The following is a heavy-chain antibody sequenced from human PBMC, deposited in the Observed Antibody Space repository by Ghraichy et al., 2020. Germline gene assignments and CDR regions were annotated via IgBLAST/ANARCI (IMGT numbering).Heavy chain of an antibody. CDR1: GFTFTTYW. V-gene: IGHV3-7*01. Sequence: GGSLRLSCAASGFTFTTYWMSWVRQAPGKGLEWVGNIKQDGSERHYVHSLKGQFTISRDNAKNSVYLQMNSLRAEDTAIYYCARIGYSTSTWDYWGQGTLVIVSS. CDR2: IKQDGSER. CDR3: ARIGYSTSTWDY. J-gene: IGHJ4*02. D-gene: IGHD6-6*01.